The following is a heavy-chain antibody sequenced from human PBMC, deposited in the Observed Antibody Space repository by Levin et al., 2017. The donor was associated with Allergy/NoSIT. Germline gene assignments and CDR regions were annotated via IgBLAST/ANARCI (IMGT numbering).Heavy chain of an antibody. CDR1: GFTFSNYA. D-gene: IGHD6-19*01. CDR3: ARAPWRVAGVYYYYAMDV. J-gene: IGHJ6*02. CDR2: ISSDGNNK. Sequence: PGGSLRLSCAASGFTFSNYAMHWVRQAPGKGLEWVAVISSDGNNKYYADSVKGRFTISRDISKNTVYLQMNSLRGEDTAVYSCARAPWRVAGVYYYYAMDVWGQGTTVTVSS. V-gene: IGHV3-30-3*01.